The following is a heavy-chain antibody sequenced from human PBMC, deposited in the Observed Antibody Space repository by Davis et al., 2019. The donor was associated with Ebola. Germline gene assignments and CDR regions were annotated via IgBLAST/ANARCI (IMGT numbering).Heavy chain of an antibody. D-gene: IGHD5-12*01. CDR3: ARDRDSGYDSLYYYGMDV. J-gene: IGHJ6*04. V-gene: IGHV3-23*01. CDR1: GFTFSSYA. Sequence: GESLKTSCAASGFTFSSYAMSWVRQAPGKGLEWVSAISGSGGSTYYADSVKGRFTISRDNSKNTLYLQMNSLRAEDTAVYYCARDRDSGYDSLYYYGMDVWGKGTTVTVSS. CDR2: ISGSGGST.